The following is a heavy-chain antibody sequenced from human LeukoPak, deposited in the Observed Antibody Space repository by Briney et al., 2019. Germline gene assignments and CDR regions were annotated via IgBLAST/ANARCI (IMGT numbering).Heavy chain of an antibody. CDR1: GFTFSSYW. D-gene: IGHD1-26*01. Sequence: GGSLRLSCAASGFTFSSYWMHWVRQAPGKGLEWVSGINWNGGSTGYADSVKGRFTISRDNAKNSLYLQMNSLRAEDTALYYCARDLWGPFDYWGQGTLVTVSS. V-gene: IGHV3-20*04. CDR2: INWNGGST. J-gene: IGHJ4*02. CDR3: ARDLWGPFDY.